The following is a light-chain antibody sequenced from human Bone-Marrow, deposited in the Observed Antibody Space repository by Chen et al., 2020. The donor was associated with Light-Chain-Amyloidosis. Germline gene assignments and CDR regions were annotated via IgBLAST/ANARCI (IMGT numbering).Light chain of an antibody. J-gene: IGLJ3*02. Sequence: SYVLTQPSSVSVAPGQTATIACGGNNIGSTSVHWYQQTPGQAPLLVVYDDSDRPSGIPARLSGYNSGNTATLTISRVEAVDEADYYCQVWDRSSDRPVFGGGTKLTVL. V-gene: IGLV3-21*02. CDR3: QVWDRSSDRPV. CDR2: DDS. CDR1: NIGSTS.